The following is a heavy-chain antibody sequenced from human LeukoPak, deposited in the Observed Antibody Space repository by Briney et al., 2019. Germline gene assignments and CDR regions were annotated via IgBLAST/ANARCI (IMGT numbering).Heavy chain of an antibody. CDR3: ARDRAITMVRGVLSP. CDR2: INHSGST. V-gene: IGHV4-34*01. Sequence: SETLSLTCAVYGGSFSGYYWSWIRQPPGKGLEWIGEINHSGSTNYNPSLKSRVTISVDTSKNQFSLKLSSVTAADTAVYYCARDRAITMVRGVLSPWGQGTLVTVSS. CDR1: GGSFSGYY. J-gene: IGHJ5*02. D-gene: IGHD3-10*01.